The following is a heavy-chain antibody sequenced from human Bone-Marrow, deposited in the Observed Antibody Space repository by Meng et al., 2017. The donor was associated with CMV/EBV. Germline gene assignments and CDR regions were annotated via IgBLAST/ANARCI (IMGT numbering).Heavy chain of an antibody. J-gene: IGHJ4*02. Sequence: GESLKISCAASGFTFSTYAMNWVRQAPGKGLVWVSGINGDGTSTTYADSVKGRFTISRDNAKNTMYVQMNSLRGEDTAVHYCTPQLGGGGTYWGQGTVVTVSS. CDR2: INGDGTST. CDR3: TPQLGGGGTY. D-gene: IGHD3-16*01. V-gene: IGHV3-74*01. CDR1: GFTFSTYA.